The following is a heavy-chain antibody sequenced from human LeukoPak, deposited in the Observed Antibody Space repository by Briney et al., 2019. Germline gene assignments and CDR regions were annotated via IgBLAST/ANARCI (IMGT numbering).Heavy chain of an antibody. CDR2: IKSKTDGGTT. Sequence: GGSLRLSCAAPGFTLSNAWMNWVRQAPGKGLEWVGRIKSKTDGGTTDYAVPVKGRFTISRDDSINTLYLQMNSLKTEDTAVYYCTTNYYVDYDYWGQGTLVIVSS. D-gene: IGHD1-26*01. J-gene: IGHJ4*02. CDR1: GFTLSNAW. CDR3: TTNYYVDYDY. V-gene: IGHV3-15*01.